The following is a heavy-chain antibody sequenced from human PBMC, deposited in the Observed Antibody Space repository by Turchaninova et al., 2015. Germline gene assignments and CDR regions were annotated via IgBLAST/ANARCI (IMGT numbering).Heavy chain of an antibody. Sequence: XXQGXXSAAEXRTPXXSGXXXCKXSRDAFTGHYMHWVRHVPGQGLELMGRIDLNSAYTDSAQKFQGRVTLTRDTSISTAYMEVSDLRFDDTALYFCAREIEVAGNTFDVWGRGTMVTVSS. CDR2: IDLNSAYT. CDR1: RDAFTGHY. D-gene: IGHD6-19*01. J-gene: IGHJ3*01. V-gene: IGHV1-2*06. CDR3: AREIEVAGNTFDV.